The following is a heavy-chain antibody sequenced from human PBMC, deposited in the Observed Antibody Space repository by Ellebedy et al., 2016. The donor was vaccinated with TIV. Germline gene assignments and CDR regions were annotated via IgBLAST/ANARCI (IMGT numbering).Heavy chain of an antibody. CDR2: ISYSGST. V-gene: IGHV4-39*01. Sequence: SETLSLTCTVSGGSISTRTYFWGWIRQPPGKGLEWIGSISYSGSTDYAPSLKSRVNISVDVSKNQFSLRLSSVTAADTSVYYCATNIAVAGGIEYWGQGTLVTVAS. CDR1: GGSISTRTYF. CDR3: ATNIAVAGGIEY. J-gene: IGHJ4*02. D-gene: IGHD6-19*01.